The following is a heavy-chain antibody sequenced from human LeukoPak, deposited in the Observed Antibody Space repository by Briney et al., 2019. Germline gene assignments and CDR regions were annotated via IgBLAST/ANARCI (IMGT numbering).Heavy chain of an antibody. D-gene: IGHD5-12*01. J-gene: IGHJ4*02. Sequence: ASVKVSCKASGYTITGYYIHWVRQAPGQGLEWMGWINPNSGGTNYAQKFQGRVTMPRDTSISTAYMELSRLRSDDTAVYYCARSGYGGVHADDYWGQGTLVTVSS. CDR3: ARSGYGGVHADDY. V-gene: IGHV1-2*02. CDR2: INPNSGGT. CDR1: GYTITGYY.